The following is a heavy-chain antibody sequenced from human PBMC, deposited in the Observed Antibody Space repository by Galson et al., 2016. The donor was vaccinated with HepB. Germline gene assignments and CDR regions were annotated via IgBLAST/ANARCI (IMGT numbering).Heavy chain of an antibody. CDR2: ISGSGGTT. CDR3: VRETCSFPEEAGTALFDY. Sequence: SLRLSCAASGFTFSDHGVSWVRQAPGKGLEWVSGISGSGGTTYYAESVKGRFTISRDKSENTLYLQMNSLRGADTAVYYCVRETCSFPEEAGTALFDYWGQGALVTVSS. V-gene: IGHV3-23*01. D-gene: IGHD2-15*01. CDR1: GFTFSDHG. J-gene: IGHJ4*02.